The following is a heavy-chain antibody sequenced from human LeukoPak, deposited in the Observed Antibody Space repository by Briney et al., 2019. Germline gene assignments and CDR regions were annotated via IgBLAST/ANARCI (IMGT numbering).Heavy chain of an antibody. Sequence: GGSLRLSCAASGFTFGSYDMSWVRQAPGRGLEYVSAISGIGANTHYADSVQGRFTISRDNSKNTLYLQMNSLRAEDTAVYYCAREGSGSYYNMWGQGTLVTVSS. J-gene: IGHJ4*02. CDR3: AREGSGSYYNM. CDR2: ISGIGANT. D-gene: IGHD3-10*01. V-gene: IGHV3-23*01. CDR1: GFTFGSYD.